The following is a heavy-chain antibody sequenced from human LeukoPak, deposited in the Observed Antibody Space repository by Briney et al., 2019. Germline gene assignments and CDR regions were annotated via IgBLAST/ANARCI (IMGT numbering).Heavy chain of an antibody. CDR3: ARWNLGSDY. J-gene: IGHJ4*02. CDR1: GFTFSSYW. CDR2: IYTDGSTI. Sequence: GGSLRLSCAASGFTFSSYWMHWVRQAPGKGLVWVSRIYTDGSTISYADSVKGRFTISRDNAKNSLYLQMNSLRAEDTGVYYCARWNLGSDYWGQGTLVTVSS. V-gene: IGHV3-74*01. D-gene: IGHD1-1*01.